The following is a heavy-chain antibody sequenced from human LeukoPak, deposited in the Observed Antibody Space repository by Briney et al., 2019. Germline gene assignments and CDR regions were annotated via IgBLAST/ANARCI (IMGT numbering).Heavy chain of an antibody. D-gene: IGHD2-8*01. CDR1: GGSISSSSYY. V-gene: IGHV4-39*07. CDR2: IYYSGST. J-gene: IGHJ5*02. CDR3: ARASLMENWFDP. Sequence: PSETLSLTCTVSGGSISSSSYYWGWIRQPPGKGLEWIGNIYYSGSTYYNPSLKSRVTISVDTSKNQFSLKLSSVTAADTAVYYCARASLMENWFDPWGQGTLVTVSS.